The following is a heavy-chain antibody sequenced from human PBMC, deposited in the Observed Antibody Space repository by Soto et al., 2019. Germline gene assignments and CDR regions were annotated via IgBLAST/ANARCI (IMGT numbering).Heavy chain of an antibody. CDR1: GGSISSGDYY. V-gene: IGHV4-30-4*01. Sequence: SETLSLTCTVSGGSISSGDYYWSWIRQPPGKGLEWIGYIYYSGSTYYNPSLKSRVTISVDTSKNQFSLKLSSVTAADTAVYCCARGGGYYYYGMDVWGQGTTVTVSS. CDR3: ARGGGYYYYGMDV. CDR2: IYYSGST. D-gene: IGHD3-10*01. J-gene: IGHJ6*02.